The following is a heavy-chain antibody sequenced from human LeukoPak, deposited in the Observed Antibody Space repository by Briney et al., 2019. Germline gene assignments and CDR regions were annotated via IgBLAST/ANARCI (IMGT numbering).Heavy chain of an antibody. V-gene: IGHV5-51*01. CDR3: ARHEVCGYAAMVIGDWFDP. D-gene: IGHD5-18*01. CDR1: GYSFTSYW. CDR2: IYPGDSDT. Sequence: PGESLKISCKGSGYSFTSYWIGWVRQMPGKGLEWMGIIYPGDSDTRYSPSFQGQVTISADKSISTAYLQWSSLKASDTAMYYCARHEVCGYAAMVIGDWFDPWGQGTLVTVSS. J-gene: IGHJ5*02.